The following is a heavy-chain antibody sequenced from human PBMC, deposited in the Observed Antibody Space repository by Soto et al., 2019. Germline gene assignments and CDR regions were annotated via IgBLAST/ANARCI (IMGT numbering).Heavy chain of an antibody. CDR2: ISSSSSYI. CDR3: ARVLVRGVRGYYYYYGMDV. CDR1: GFTFSSYS. D-gene: IGHD3-10*01. J-gene: IGHJ6*02. V-gene: IGHV3-21*01. Sequence: PGGSLRLSCAASGFTFSSYSMNWVRQAPGKGLEWVSSISSSSSYIYYADSVKGRFTISRDNAKNSLYLQMNSLRAEDTAVYYCARVLVRGVRGYYYYYGMDVWGQGTTVTVSS.